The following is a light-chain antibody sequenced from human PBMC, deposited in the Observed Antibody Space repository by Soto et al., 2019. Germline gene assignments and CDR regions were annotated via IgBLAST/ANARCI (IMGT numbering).Light chain of an antibody. V-gene: IGKV3-15*01. J-gene: IGKJ1*01. CDR3: QQYDNWPRT. CDR1: QSISSS. Sequence: DIVMTQSPATLSPSPGERATLSCTASQSISSSLAWYQQKAGQAPRLLLYGASTRATGVPARFSGSGSGTEFTLSISGLQPEDFAVYYCQQYDNWPRTFGQGTKVEV. CDR2: GAS.